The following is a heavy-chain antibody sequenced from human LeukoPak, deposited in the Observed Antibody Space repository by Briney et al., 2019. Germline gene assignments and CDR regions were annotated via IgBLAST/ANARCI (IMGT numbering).Heavy chain of an antibody. J-gene: IGHJ4*02. CDR2: IYYSGST. Sequence: SETLSLTCTVSGGSISSYYWSWLRQLPGKGLEWIGYIYYSGSTNYNPSLKSRVTISVDTSKNQFSLKLSSVTAADTAVYYCARGPRLATNTGDFDYWGQGTLVTVSS. CDR3: ARGPRLATNTGDFDY. D-gene: IGHD5-24*01. CDR1: GGSISSYY. V-gene: IGHV4-59*01.